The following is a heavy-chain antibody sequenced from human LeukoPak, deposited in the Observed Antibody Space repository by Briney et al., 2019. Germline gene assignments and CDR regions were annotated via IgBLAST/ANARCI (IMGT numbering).Heavy chain of an antibody. D-gene: IGHD3-16*01. J-gene: IGHJ5*02. V-gene: IGHV4-39*07. CDR2: IYSSGST. CDR3: VRDHVSPGLSNWFDP. CDR1: GVSVSSGSNY. Sequence: SETLSLTCSVSGVSVSSGSNYWGRIRQPPGKTLEWIGSIYSSGSTYYTPSLKSRVIILFDTAKNHFSLNLSSVTASDTAMYYCVRDHVSPGLSNWFDPWGQGTLVTVSS.